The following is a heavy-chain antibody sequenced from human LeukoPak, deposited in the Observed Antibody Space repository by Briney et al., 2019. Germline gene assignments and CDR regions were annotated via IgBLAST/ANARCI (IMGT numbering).Heavy chain of an antibody. CDR2: IYYSGST. J-gene: IGHJ3*02. CDR3: AREPENTAMVTRAFDI. CDR1: GGSISSSSYY. V-gene: IGHV4-39*02. D-gene: IGHD5-18*01. Sequence: SETLSPTCTVSGGSISSSSYYWGWIRQPPGKGLEWIGSIYYSGSTYYNPSLKSRVTISVDTSKNQFSLKLSSVTAADTAVYYCAREPENTAMVTRAFDIWGQGTMVTVSS.